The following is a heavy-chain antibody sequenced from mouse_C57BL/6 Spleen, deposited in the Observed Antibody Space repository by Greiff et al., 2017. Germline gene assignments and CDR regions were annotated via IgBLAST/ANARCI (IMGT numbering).Heavy chain of an antibody. Sequence: EVKLVESGGGLVQSGRSLRLSCATSGFTFSDFYMEWVRQAPGQGLEWIAASSNKANDYTTEDSASVKGRLIVSRDTSPSILYLQMHALRAEDTAIYYCARDAFYGNYEVDYAMAYWGQGPSVTVS. V-gene: IGHV7-1*01. CDR1: GFTFSDFY. D-gene: IGHD2-1*01. J-gene: IGHJ4*01. CDR2: SSNKANDYTT. CDR3: ARDAFYGNYEVDYAMAY.